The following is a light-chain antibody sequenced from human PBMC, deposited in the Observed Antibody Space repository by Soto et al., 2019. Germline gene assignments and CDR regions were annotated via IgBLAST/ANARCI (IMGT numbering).Light chain of an antibody. J-gene: IGKJ2*03. CDR1: QSVTNTY. Sequence: EIVLTQSPVTLSLSPGERATLSCRASQSVTNTYLAWYQQKPGQSPRLIIYGGSNRASGFPDRFSGGGSGIDFGQTIRRLAPDECVVYFCYCKDSHSLPLYSFGQGTKLEIK. V-gene: IGKV3-20*01. CDR3: YCKDSHSLPLYS. CDR2: GGS.